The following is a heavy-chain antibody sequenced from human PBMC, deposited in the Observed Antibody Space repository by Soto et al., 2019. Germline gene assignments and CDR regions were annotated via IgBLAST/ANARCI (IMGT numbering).Heavy chain of an antibody. Sequence: PWGSLRISCVSCVFTFSSYAMSWVRQAPGRGLEWVAAISASGGATLHADSVKGLFTISRDNPKNTLHLQMNSLRAEDTAVYYCAKDVEGGSLYRGAFDYWGQGTQVTGSS. J-gene: IGHJ4*02. CDR2: ISASGGAT. D-gene: IGHD1-26*01. V-gene: IGHV3-23*01. CDR1: VFTFSSYA. CDR3: AKDVEGGSLYRGAFDY.